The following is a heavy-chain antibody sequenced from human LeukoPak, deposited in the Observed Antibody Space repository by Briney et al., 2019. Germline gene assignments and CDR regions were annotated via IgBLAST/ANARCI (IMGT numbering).Heavy chain of an antibody. J-gene: IGHJ4*02. CDR1: GFTFSSYA. CDR3: AKTRPLDSSSWSHGDY. D-gene: IGHD6-13*01. Sequence: GGSLRLSCAAPGFTFSSYAMSWVRQAPGKGLEWVSAISGSGDSTYYGDSVKGRFTISRDNSKNTLYLQMNSLRAEDTAVYYCAKTRPLDSSSWSHGDYWGQGTLVTVSS. CDR2: ISGSGDST. V-gene: IGHV3-23*01.